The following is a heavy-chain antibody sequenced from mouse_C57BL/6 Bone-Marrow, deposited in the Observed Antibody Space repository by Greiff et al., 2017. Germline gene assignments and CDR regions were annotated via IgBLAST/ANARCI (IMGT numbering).Heavy chain of an antibody. J-gene: IGHJ4*01. V-gene: IGHV1-81*01. CDR2: IYPRSGNT. CDR3: GRHYYGSSYYAMDY. CDR1: GYTFTSYG. Sequence: QVQLQQSGAELARPGASVKLSCKASGYTFTSYGISWVKQRTGQGLEWIGEIYPRSGNTYYNEKFKGKATLTADKSSSTAYMELRSLTSEDSAVYFCGRHYYGSSYYAMDYWGQGTSVTVSS. D-gene: IGHD1-1*01.